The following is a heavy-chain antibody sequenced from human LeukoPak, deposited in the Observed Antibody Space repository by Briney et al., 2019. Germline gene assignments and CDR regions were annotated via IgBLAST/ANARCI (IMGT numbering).Heavy chain of an antibody. CDR3: AREGRDAYNYAFDT. J-gene: IGHJ3*02. Sequence: PGGSLRLSCAVSGFTFSDHYMDWVRQAPGKGLEWVARSRSKAQCYSTEYAASVKGRFTISRDDSKDLLYLQMNSLKTEDTAVYYCAREGRDAYNYAFDTWGQGTMVTVSS. CDR2: SRSKAQCYST. D-gene: IGHD5-24*01. V-gene: IGHV3-72*01. CDR1: GFTFSDHY.